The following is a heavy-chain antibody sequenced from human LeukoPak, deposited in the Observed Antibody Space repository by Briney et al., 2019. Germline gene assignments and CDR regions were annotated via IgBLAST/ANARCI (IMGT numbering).Heavy chain of an antibody. Sequence: GGSLRLSCEASGFSFSSSAMSWVRQAPGKGVEWVSAISGSAGGTYYADSVKGRFTISRDNSKNTLYLKMNSLRAEDTAVYYCAKVSKDYYYYMDVWGKGTTVTVSS. CDR3: AKVSKDYYYYMDV. J-gene: IGHJ6*03. D-gene: IGHD4-11*01. CDR1: GFSFSSSA. V-gene: IGHV3-23*01. CDR2: ISGSAGGT.